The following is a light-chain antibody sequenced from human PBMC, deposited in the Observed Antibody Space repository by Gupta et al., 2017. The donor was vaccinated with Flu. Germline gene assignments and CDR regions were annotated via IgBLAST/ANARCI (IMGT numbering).Light chain of an antibody. Sequence: EIVLTQSPATLSLSPGERATLSCRASQSVSSYLAWYQQKPGQAPRLLIYDASNRANGIPDRFSGSGSGTDFTLTSISLESEDFAVYYLQQYRGILTFGHGTKVDIK. CDR2: DAS. V-gene: IGKV3-11*01. J-gene: IGKJ3*01. CDR1: QSVSSY. CDR3: QQYRGILT.